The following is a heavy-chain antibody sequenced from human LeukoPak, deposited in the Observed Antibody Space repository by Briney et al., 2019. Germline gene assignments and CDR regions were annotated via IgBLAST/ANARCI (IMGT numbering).Heavy chain of an antibody. V-gene: IGHV4-59*01. CDR3: TRGSIAYYYMDV. Sequence: SETLSLTCTVSGGSLSDYYWTWVRQPPGKGLEWIGYIYYSGSTNYNPSLKSRVTISVDTSKNQFSLKLSSVTAADTAVYYCTRGSIAYYYMDVWGKGTTVTISS. CDR1: GGSLSDYY. D-gene: IGHD3-22*01. J-gene: IGHJ6*03. CDR2: IYYSGST.